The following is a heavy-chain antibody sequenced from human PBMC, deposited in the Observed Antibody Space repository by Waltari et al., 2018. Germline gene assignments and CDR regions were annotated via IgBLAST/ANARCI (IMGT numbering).Heavy chain of an antibody. D-gene: IGHD4-17*01. Sequence: EVQLVESGGGLVQSGGSLRLSCAASGFSFSAYSMNWVRQAPGKGLEWVSYISSGTSTIYYADSVKGRFTISRDNAKNSLYLQMNSLRDEDTAVYYCARDPEDYGDYPWGFFDYWGQGTLVTVSS. J-gene: IGHJ4*02. V-gene: IGHV3-48*02. CDR2: ISSGTSTI. CDR1: GFSFSAYS. CDR3: ARDPEDYGDYPWGFFDY.